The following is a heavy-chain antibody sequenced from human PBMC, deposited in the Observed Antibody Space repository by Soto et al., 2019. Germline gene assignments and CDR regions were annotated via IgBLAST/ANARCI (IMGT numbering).Heavy chain of an antibody. V-gene: IGHV3-7*01. CDR1: ESTVSRDW. CDR3: WGGVGDAF. Sequence: EVHLVESGGGLVQTGGSLRLSCAIFESTVSRDWMNWVRQAPGKGLEWVAHINQDGSEKYYVDSVKGRFTISRDNAKKSLLLQINRLRPAETAIVYRWGGVGDAFWGQGTLVTVSS. D-gene: IGHD1-26*01. J-gene: IGHJ4*02. CDR2: INQDGSEK.